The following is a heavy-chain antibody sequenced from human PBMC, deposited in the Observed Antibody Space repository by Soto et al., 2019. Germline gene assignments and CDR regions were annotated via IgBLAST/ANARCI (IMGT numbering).Heavy chain of an antibody. CDR2: IYPSGGST. CDR3: ATGQRRGAPSVYYDGMDV. V-gene: IGHV1-46*01. J-gene: IGHJ6*02. CDR1: GYTFTSYY. Sequence: SVKVSCKASGYTFTSYYMHWLRQAPGHALEWMGIIYPSGGSTSYEQTFQGRVTMTRDTSTMTVYMEMSSLGSDDTAVYYCATGQRRGAPSVYYDGMDVWGQGTTVTVSS.